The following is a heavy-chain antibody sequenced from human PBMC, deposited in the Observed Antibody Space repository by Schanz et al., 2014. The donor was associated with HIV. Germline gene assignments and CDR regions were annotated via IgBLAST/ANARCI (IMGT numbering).Heavy chain of an antibody. CDR1: GDSFTSDA. J-gene: IGHJ6*02. Sequence: QVQLVQSGAEVKKPGSSVKVSCKTSGDSFTSDAINWVRQAPGQGLEWMGGLIPIFGTPNYAQKFQGRVTITADESTDTAYMELRSLRSEDTAVYYCAREPDVVVSQNHYYYYGMDVWGQWTTVTVSS. V-gene: IGHV1-69*01. CDR3: AREPDVVVSQNHYYYYGMDV. D-gene: IGHD2-21*01. CDR2: LIPIFGTP.